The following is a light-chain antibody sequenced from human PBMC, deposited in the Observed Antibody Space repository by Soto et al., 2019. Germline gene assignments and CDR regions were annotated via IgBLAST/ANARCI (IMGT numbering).Light chain of an antibody. CDR1: QDITNY. Sequence: DIQMTQSPSSLTASVGDSVTITCQASQDITNYLNWYQQKPGKAPKLLIYDASNLEPGVPSRFSGRGSGADFTFSISSLQPDDIATYYCQQYDDIPPTFGQGTLLDIK. CDR3: QQYDDIPPT. CDR2: DAS. J-gene: IGKJ5*01. V-gene: IGKV1-33*01.